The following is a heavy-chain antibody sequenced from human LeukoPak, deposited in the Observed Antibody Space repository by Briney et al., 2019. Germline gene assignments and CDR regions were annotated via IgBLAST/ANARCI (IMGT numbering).Heavy chain of an antibody. CDR3: ARARTRPNYYDSSGYYFGGVGY. Sequence: GGSLRLSCAASGFTFSSYAMSWVRQALGKGLEWVSAISGSGGSTYYADSVKGRFTISRDNAKNSLYLQMNSLRAEDTAVYYCARARTRPNYYDSSGYYFGGVGYWGQGTLVTVSS. CDR1: GFTFSSYA. J-gene: IGHJ4*02. CDR2: ISGSGGST. V-gene: IGHV3-23*01. D-gene: IGHD3-22*01.